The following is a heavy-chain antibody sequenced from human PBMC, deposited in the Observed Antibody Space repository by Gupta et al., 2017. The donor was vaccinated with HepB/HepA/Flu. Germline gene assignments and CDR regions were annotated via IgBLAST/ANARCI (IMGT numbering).Heavy chain of an antibody. CDR3: ARASAYDYWYSYPRYYYYMDV. CDR1: GFTVSPNY. CDR2: IYSAGST. D-gene: IGHD3-3*01. Sequence: EVQLVESGGGLIQPGGSLRLSCAASGFTVSPNYMSWVRQAPGQGLEWVSVIYSAGSTYYADSVKGRFTISRDNSKNTLYLQMNSLRAEDTAVYYCARASAYDYWYSYPRYYYYMDVWGKGTTVTVSS. V-gene: IGHV3-53*01. J-gene: IGHJ6*03.